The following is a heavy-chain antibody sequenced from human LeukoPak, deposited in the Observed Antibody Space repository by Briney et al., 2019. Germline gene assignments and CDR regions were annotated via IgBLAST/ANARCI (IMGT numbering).Heavy chain of an antibody. CDR3: ATPVTTKAFFDY. Sequence: PGGSLRLSCTASVFTFNSYAMSWVRQAPGKGLEWVSGIDSSGDNTYYADSVKGRFTISRDNSKNTLYLQMNSLRAEDTAVYYCATPVTTKAFFDYWGQGTLVTVSS. CDR2: IDSSGDNT. V-gene: IGHV3-23*01. D-gene: IGHD4-11*01. CDR1: VFTFNSYA. J-gene: IGHJ4*02.